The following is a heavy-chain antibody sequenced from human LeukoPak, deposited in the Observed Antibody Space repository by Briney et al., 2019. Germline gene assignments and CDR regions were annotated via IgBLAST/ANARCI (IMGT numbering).Heavy chain of an antibody. CDR3: ARDSRRGGDLEQPFDY. Sequence: GASVKVSCKASGGTFSSYAISWVRQAPGQGLEWMGRIIPILGIANYAQKFQGRVTITADKSTSTAYMELSSLRSEDTAVYYCARDSRRGGDLEQPFDYWGQGTLVTVSS. J-gene: IGHJ4*02. V-gene: IGHV1-69*04. D-gene: IGHD2-21*02. CDR2: IIPILGIA. CDR1: GGTFSSYA.